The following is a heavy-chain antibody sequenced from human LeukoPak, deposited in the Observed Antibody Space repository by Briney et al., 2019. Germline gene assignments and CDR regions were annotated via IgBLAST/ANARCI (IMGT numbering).Heavy chain of an antibody. CDR1: GYTFTSYG. Sequence: ASVKVSCKASGYTFTSYGISWVRQAPGQGLEWMGWISAYNGNTNYAQKLQGRVTMTTDTSTSTAYMGLRGLRSDDTAVYYCARDLRRGYSYGRLGYWGQGTLVTVSS. CDR2: ISAYNGNT. V-gene: IGHV1-18*01. D-gene: IGHD5-18*01. CDR3: ARDLRRGYSYGRLGY. J-gene: IGHJ4*02.